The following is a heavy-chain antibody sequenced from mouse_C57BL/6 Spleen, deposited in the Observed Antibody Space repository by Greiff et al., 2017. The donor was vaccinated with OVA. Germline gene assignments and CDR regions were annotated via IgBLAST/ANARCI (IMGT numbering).Heavy chain of an antibody. V-gene: IGHV1-74*01. CDR3: AIGDYDGYYYAMDY. CDR2: IHPSDSDT. D-gene: IGHD2-4*01. Sequence: QVQLQQPGAELVKPGASVKVSCKASGYTFPSYWMHWVKQRPGQGLEWIGRIHPSDSDTNYNQKFKGKATLTVDKSSSTAYMQLSILTSEDSAVYYCAIGDYDGYYYAMDYWGQGTSVTVSS. CDR1: GYTFPSYW. J-gene: IGHJ4*01.